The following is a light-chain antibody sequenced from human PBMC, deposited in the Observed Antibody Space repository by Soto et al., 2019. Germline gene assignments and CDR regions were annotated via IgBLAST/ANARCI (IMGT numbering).Light chain of an antibody. Sequence: DIQMTRSTPSLSASVGDRVTITCRASQSLSSYLYWDQQKPGKAPKLLIYAASSLQSGVPSRFSGSGSGTDFTRTISSLQPEDFATYYSQQSYSTAFSFCPATQLDI. CDR1: QSLSSY. V-gene: IGKV1-39*01. J-gene: IGKJ3*01. CDR3: QQSYSTAFS. CDR2: AAS.